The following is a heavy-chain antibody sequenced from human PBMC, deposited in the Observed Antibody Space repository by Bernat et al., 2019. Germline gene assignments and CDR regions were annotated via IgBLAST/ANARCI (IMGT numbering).Heavy chain of an antibody. J-gene: IGHJ4*02. CDR3: AREKVVGLFDY. D-gene: IGHD1-26*01. V-gene: IGHV3-21*01. CDR2: ISSSSSYI. Sequence: EVQLVESGGGLVKPGGSLRLSCAASGFTFSSYSMNWVRQAPGKGLEWVSSISSSSSYIYYADSVKCRFTISRDNAKNSLYLQMNSLRAEDTAVYYCAREKVVGLFDYWGQGTLVTVSS. CDR1: GFTFSSYS.